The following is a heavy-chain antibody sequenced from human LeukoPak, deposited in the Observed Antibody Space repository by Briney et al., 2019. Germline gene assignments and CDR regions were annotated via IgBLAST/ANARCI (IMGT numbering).Heavy chain of an antibody. V-gene: IGHV3-21*01. CDR3: AGKITIFGVVSRDY. D-gene: IGHD3-3*01. J-gene: IGHJ4*02. CDR1: GFTFSSYS. Sequence: PEGSLRLSCAASGFTFSSYSMNWVRQAPGKGLEWVSSISSSSSYIYYADSVKGRFTISRDNAKNSLYLQMNSLRAEDTAVYYCAGKITIFGVVSRDYWGQGTLVTVSS. CDR2: ISSSSSYI.